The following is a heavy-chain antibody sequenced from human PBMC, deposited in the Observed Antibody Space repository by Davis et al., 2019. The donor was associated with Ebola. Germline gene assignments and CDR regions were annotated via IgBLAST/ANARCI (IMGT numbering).Heavy chain of an antibody. CDR1: GFTFSSYS. CDR3: ARGAAAASYYYYYMDV. V-gene: IGHV3-21*01. CDR2: ISSSSSYI. Sequence: GESLKISCAASGFTFSSYSMNWVRQAPGKGLEWVSSISSSSSYIYYADSVKGRFTISRDNAKNSLYLQMNSLRDEDTAVYYCARGAAAASYYYYYMDVWGKGTTVTVSS. D-gene: IGHD6-13*01. J-gene: IGHJ6*03.